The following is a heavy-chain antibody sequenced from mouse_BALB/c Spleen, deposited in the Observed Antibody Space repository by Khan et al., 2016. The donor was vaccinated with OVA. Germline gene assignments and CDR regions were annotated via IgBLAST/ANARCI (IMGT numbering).Heavy chain of an antibody. V-gene: IGHV9-3-1*01. Sequence: QIQLVQSGPELKKPGETVKISCKASGYTFTNYGMNWVKQAPGKGLKWMGWINTYTGEPTYADDFTGRFAFSLETSASTAYLQLNNLKNEDTAKYFGARPPYFSYVMVYWGQGTSGTVAS. CDR3: ARPPYFSYVMVY. J-gene: IGHJ4*01. CDR1: GYTFTNYG. D-gene: IGHD2-10*01. CDR2: INTYTGEP.